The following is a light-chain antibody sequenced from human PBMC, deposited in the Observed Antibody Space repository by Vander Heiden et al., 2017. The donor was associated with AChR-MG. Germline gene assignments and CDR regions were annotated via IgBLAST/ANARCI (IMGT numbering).Light chain of an antibody. Sequence: QSVLPPPPSVSGAPGPRVTISCTGSSSNIGAGYDVHWYQQLPGTAPKLLIYGNSNRPSGVPDRFSGSKSGTSASLAITGLQAEDEADYYCQSYDSSLSGYVFGTGTKVTVL. CDR1: SSNIGAGYD. J-gene: IGLJ1*01. CDR3: QSYDSSLSGYV. CDR2: GNS. V-gene: IGLV1-40*01.